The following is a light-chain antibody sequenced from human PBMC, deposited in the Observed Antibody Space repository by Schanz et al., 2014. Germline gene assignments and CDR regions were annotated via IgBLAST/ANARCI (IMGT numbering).Light chain of an antibody. CDR3: MQALQTLPIT. CDR1: QSLLHSNGYNY. Sequence: DIVMTQSPLSLPVTPGEPASISCRSSQSLLHSNGYNYLGWFLQKPGQSPQLLIYLGSNRAPGVPDRFSGSGSGTDFTLKISRVEADDVGIYYCMQALQTLPITFGQGTRLEIK. J-gene: IGKJ5*01. V-gene: IGKV2-28*01. CDR2: LGS.